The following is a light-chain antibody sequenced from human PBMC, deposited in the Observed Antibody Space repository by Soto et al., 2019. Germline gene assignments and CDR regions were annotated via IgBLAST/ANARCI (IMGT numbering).Light chain of an antibody. CDR3: SSYISSSTPYV. CDR2: EVS. V-gene: IGLV2-14*01. Sequence: QSALTQPASVSGSPGQSITISCTGTSSDVGGYNYVSWYQQHPGKAPKVMIYEVSNRPSGVSNRFSGSKSGNTASLTISGLQAEDEADYYCSSYISSSTPYVFGTGTKLTVL. J-gene: IGLJ1*01. CDR1: SSDVGGYNY.